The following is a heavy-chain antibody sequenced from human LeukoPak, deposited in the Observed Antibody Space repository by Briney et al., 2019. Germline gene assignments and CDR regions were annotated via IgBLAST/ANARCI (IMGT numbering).Heavy chain of an antibody. CDR1: GGSISSGSYY. J-gene: IGHJ5*02. CDR3: ARSDIVATIEVVWFDP. Sequence: SQTLSLTCTVSGGSISSGSYYWSWIRQPAGKGLEWIGRIYTSGSTNYNPSLKSRVTISVDTSKNQFSLKPSSVTAADTAVYYCARSDIVATIEVVWFDPWGQGTLVTVSS. V-gene: IGHV4-61*02. CDR2: IYTSGST. D-gene: IGHD5-12*01.